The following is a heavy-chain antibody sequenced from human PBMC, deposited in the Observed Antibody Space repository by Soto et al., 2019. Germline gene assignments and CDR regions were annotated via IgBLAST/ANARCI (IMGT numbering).Heavy chain of an antibody. CDR3: ATHDGPAAAGLVLDF. J-gene: IGHJ4*02. CDR1: GFTFSSRW. D-gene: IGHD6-13*01. Sequence: EVHLEESGGGLVQPGGSLRLSCETSGFTFSSRWMTWVRQVPGKGLEWVANIKQDENGKDYVGSVKGRFTISRDNAKNSLYRQMDSLRAEDTAVYDCATHDGPAAAGLVLDFWGQGTLVTVSS. V-gene: IGHV3-7*02. CDR2: IKQDENGK.